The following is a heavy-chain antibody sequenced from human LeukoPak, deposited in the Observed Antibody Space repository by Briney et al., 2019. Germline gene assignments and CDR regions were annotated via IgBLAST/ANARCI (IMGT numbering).Heavy chain of an antibody. D-gene: IGHD3-22*01. CDR1: GFSLSTSGMR. Sequence: SGPALVKPTQTLTLTCTFSGFSLSTSGMRVSWIRQRPGKALEWLARIDWDDDKFYSTSLKTRLTISKDTSKNQVVLTMTNMDPVDTATYYCAREPYYYDSSAQNYFDYWGQGTLVTVSS. CDR2: IDWDDDK. J-gene: IGHJ4*02. V-gene: IGHV2-70*04. CDR3: AREPYYYDSSAQNYFDY.